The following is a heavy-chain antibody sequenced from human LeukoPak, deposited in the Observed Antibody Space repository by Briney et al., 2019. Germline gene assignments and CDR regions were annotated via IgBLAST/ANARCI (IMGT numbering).Heavy chain of an antibody. V-gene: IGHV1-24*01. J-gene: IGHJ4*02. CDR3: ATAVTGVGYSYGTTHFDY. Sequence: GASVKVSCKVSGYTLTELSMHWVRQAPGKGLEWMGGFDPEDGETIYAQKFQGRVTMTEDTSTDTAYMELSSLRSEDTAVYYCATAVTGVGYSYGTTHFDYWGQGTLVTVSS. D-gene: IGHD5-18*01. CDR1: GYTLTELS. CDR2: FDPEDGET.